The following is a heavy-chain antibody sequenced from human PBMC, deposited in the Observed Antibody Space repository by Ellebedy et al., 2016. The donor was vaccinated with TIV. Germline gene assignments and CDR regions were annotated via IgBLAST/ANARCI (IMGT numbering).Heavy chain of an antibody. CDR2: IYHSGST. J-gene: IGHJ4*02. D-gene: IGHD3-9*01. Sequence: SETLSLTCAVSGGSISSGGYSWSWIRQPPGKGLEWIGYIYHSGSTYYNPSLKSRVTISADRSKNQFSLKLSSVTAADTAVYYCARSGVDWLFYFDYWGQGTLVTVSS. CDR1: GGSISSGGYS. V-gene: IGHV4-30-2*01. CDR3: ARSGVDWLFYFDY.